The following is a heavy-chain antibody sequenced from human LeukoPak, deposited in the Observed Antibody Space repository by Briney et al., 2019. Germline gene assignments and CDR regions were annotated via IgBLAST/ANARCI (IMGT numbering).Heavy chain of an antibody. D-gene: IGHD6-19*01. CDR3: AKFRPDDITVAATGYFDS. Sequence: GASLGLSCAASGFTFSSDAMSWVRQAPGKGLNWVSTISGSGSATYYADSAKDRFTISRDNSKNTLYLQMNSLRAEDTAVYYCAKFRPDDITVAATGYFDSWGQGTLVTVSS. V-gene: IGHV3-23*01. CDR2: ISGSGSAT. J-gene: IGHJ4*02. CDR1: GFTFSSDA.